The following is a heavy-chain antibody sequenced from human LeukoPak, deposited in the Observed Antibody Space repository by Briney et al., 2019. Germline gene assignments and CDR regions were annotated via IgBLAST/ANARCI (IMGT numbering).Heavy chain of an antibody. CDR3: ARSRHIVATISNLNWFDP. V-gene: IGHV4-4*02. CDR2: IYHSGST. Sequence: SGTLSLTCAVSGGSISSSNWWSWVRQPPGKGLEWIGEIYHSGSTNYNPSLKSRVTISVDKSKNQFSLKLSSVTAADTAVYYCARSRHIVATISNLNWFDPWGQGTLVTV. CDR1: GGSISSSNW. D-gene: IGHD5-12*01. J-gene: IGHJ5*02.